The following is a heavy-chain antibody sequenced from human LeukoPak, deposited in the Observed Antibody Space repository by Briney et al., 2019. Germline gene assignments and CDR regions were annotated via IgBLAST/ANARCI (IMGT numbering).Heavy chain of an antibody. D-gene: IGHD2-2*01. V-gene: IGHV1-8*01. J-gene: IGHJ4*02. Sequence: ASVKVSFKASGYTFTSYDINWVRQATGQGLEWMGWMNPNSGNTGYAQKYQGRVTMTRNTSISTAYMELSSLRSEDTAVYYCARGKGKAARPNYWGQGTLVTVSS. CDR2: MNPNSGNT. CDR1: GYTFTSYD. CDR3: ARGKGKAARPNY.